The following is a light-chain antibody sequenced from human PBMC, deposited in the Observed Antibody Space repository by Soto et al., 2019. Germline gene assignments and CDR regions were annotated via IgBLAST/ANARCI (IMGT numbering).Light chain of an antibody. CDR2: EDN. V-gene: IGLV6-57*02. J-gene: IGLJ7*01. Sequence: NFMLTQPHSVSESPGKTVTISCTGSSGSIASNYVQWYQQRPGSAPTTVIYEDNQRPSGVPDRFSGSTDSSSNSASLTISGLKTEDEADYYCQSYDSSNHRVFGGGTQLTVL. CDR1: SGSIASNY. CDR3: QSYDSSNHRV.